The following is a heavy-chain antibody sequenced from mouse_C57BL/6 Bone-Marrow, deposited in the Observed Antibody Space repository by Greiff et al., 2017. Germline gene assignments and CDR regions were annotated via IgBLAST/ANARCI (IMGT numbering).Heavy chain of an antibody. J-gene: IGHJ1*03. Sequence: EVKLMESGAELVRPGASVKLSCTASGFNIKDDYMHWVKQRPEQGLEWIGWIDPENGDTDYASKFQGKATITADTSSNTAYLQLSSLTSEDTAVYYCTNYYGSNWYFDVWGTGTTVTVSS. CDR2: IDPENGDT. V-gene: IGHV14-4*01. D-gene: IGHD1-1*01. CDR1: GFNIKDDY. CDR3: TNYYGSNWYFDV.